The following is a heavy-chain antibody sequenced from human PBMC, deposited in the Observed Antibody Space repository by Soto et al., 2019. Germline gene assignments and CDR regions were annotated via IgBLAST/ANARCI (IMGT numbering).Heavy chain of an antibody. Sequence: TLSLTCSVSGASIRSGGYYWSWLRQSPGKGLEWIGHIYYTGSTFYSPSLKSRLTIPLDTSKNQFSLDLRSVTAADTAMYYCARIEMASIKWGRGTLVTVSS. CDR3: ARIEMASIK. J-gene: IGHJ4*02. V-gene: IGHV4-31*03. CDR1: GASIRSGGYY. CDR2: IYYTGST.